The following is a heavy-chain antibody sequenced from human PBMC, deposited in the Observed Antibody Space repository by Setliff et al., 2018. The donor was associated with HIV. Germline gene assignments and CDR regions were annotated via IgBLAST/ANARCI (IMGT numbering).Heavy chain of an antibody. J-gene: IGHJ6*03. Sequence: SETLSLTCSVSGGSVEILNLIWIRQRPGKGLEWIGSIYYSGSTYYNPSLKSRVTISVDTSKNQFSLKLSSVTAADTAVYYCARHGDSSSSPYHYYYYMDVWGKGTTVTVSS. CDR1: GGSVEILN. CDR3: ARHGDSSSSPYHYYYYMDV. D-gene: IGHD6-6*01. CDR2: IYYSGST. V-gene: IGHV4-59*05.